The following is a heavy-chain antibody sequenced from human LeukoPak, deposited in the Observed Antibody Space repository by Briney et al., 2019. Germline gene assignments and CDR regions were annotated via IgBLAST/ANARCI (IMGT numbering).Heavy chain of an antibody. Sequence: PSETLSLTCTVSGGSISSGGYYWSWIRQHPGKGLEWIGYIYYSGNTYYNPSLKSRVTMSVDTSENRFFLELTSVTAADTAVYYCARDCSGGSCSNFGGQGILVTVSS. J-gene: IGHJ4*02. V-gene: IGHV4-31*03. D-gene: IGHD2-15*01. CDR1: GGSISSGGYY. CDR3: ARDCSGGSCSNF. CDR2: IYYSGNT.